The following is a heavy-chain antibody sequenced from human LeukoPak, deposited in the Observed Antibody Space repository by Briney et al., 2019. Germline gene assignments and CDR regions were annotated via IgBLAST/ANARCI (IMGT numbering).Heavy chain of an antibody. CDR3: TTVFAQWLGSYWYFDL. V-gene: IGHV3-15*01. CDR2: IKSKTDGGTT. Sequence: GGSLRLSCAASGFTFSNAWMNWVRQAPGKGLEWVGRIKSKTDGGTTDYAAPVKGRFTISRDDSKNTLYLQMNSLKSEDTGVYYCTTVFAQWLGSYWYFDLWGRGTLVTVSS. CDR1: GFTFSNAW. D-gene: IGHD6-19*01. J-gene: IGHJ2*01.